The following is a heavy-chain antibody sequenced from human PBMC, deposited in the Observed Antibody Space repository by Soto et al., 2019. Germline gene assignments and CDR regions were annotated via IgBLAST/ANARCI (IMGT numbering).Heavy chain of an antibody. CDR3: ARVPTDIDYYDSSGYFDY. Sequence: PETLSLTCTVSGGSISSYYWSWIRQPPGKGLEWIGYIYYSGSTNYNPSLKSRVTISVDTSKNQFSLKLSSVTAADTAVYYCARVPTDIDYYDSSGYFDYWGQGTPVTVS. CDR2: IYYSGST. CDR1: GGSISSYY. V-gene: IGHV4-59*01. J-gene: IGHJ4*02. D-gene: IGHD3-22*01.